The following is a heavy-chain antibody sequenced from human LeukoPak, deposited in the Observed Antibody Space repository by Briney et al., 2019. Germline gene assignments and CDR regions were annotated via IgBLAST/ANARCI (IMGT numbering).Heavy chain of an antibody. CDR1: GFTFSSYW. D-gene: IGHD5-18*01. J-gene: IGHJ4*02. V-gene: IGHV3-30*03. Sequence: QPGGSLRLSCAASGFTFSSYWMHWVRQAPGKGLEWVAVISYDGSNKYYADSVKGRFTISRDNSKNTLYLQMNSLRAEDTAVYYCARGQKWIQLHIDYWGQGTLVTVSS. CDR2: ISYDGSNK. CDR3: ARGQKWIQLHIDY.